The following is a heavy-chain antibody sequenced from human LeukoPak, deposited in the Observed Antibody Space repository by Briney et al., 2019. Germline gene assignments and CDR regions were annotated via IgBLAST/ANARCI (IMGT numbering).Heavy chain of an antibody. CDR1: GFTFGDYA. Sequence: PGGSLRLSCTASGFTFGDYAMSWFRQAPGKGLEWVGFIRAKTYGRTTQYAASVKDRFTISRDDSKSIAYLQMNSLKTEDTAVYYCARAEYGGNAGGFWGQGTLVTVSS. D-gene: IGHD4-23*01. V-gene: IGHV3-49*03. J-gene: IGHJ4*02. CDR3: ARAEYGGNAGGF. CDR2: IRAKTYGRTT.